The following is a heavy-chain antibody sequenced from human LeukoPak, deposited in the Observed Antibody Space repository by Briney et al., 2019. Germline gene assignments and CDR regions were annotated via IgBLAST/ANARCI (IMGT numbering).Heavy chain of an antibody. CDR1: GGSISSSSYY. CDR3: ARLVVGATNNFDY. V-gene: IGHV4-39*01. D-gene: IGHD1-26*01. Sequence: SETLSLTCTVSGGSISSSSYYWGWIRQPPGKGLEWIGSIYYSGSTYYNPSLKSRVTISVDTSKNQFSLKLSSVTAADTAVYYCARLVVGATNNFDYWGQEPWSPSPQ. CDR2: IYYSGST. J-gene: IGHJ4*01.